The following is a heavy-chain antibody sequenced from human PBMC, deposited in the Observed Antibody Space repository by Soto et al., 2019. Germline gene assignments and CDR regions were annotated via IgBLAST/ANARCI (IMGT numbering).Heavy chain of an antibody. V-gene: IGHV3-23*01. CDR2: ISGSGGST. D-gene: IGHD4-17*01. CDR1: GFTFSSYA. CDR3: AKGWTTYGDYFDY. Sequence: EVQLLESGGGLVQPGGSLRLSCAASGFTFSSYAMSWVRQAPGKGLEWVSAISGSGGSTYYADSVKGRFTISRDNSKNTLYLKMHSLRAEDTAVYYCAKGWTTYGDYFDYWGQGTLVTVSS. J-gene: IGHJ4*02.